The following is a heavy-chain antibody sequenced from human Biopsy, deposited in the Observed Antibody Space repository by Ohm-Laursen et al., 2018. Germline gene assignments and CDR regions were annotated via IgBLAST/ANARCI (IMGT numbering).Heavy chain of an antibody. CDR1: GGSISSDY. CDR2: IYYSGST. Sequence: SDTLSLTCTVSGGSISSDYWSWIRQTPEKGLEWIGYIYYSGSTNYNPSLKSRVTISVDTSKNQLSLRLNSVTAADTAVYYCARATNSTGWPYYYFYGMDVWGQGTTVTVSS. CDR3: ARATNSTGWPYYYFYGMDV. D-gene: IGHD2/OR15-2a*01. V-gene: IGHV4-59*07. J-gene: IGHJ6*02.